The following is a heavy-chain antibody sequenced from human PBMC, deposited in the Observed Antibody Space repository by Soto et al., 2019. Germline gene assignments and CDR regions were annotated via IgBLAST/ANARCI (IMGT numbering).Heavy chain of an antibody. V-gene: IGHV1-3*01. CDR3: ARDRGYTYGYWGWFDP. J-gene: IGHJ5*02. D-gene: IGHD5-18*01. Sequence: KFQGRVTITRDTSANTAYMELSSLTSEDTAEYYCARDRGYTYGYWGWFDPWGQGTLVTVSS.